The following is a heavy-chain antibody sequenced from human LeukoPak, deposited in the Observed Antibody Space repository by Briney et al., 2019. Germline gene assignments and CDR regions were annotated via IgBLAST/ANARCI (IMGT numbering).Heavy chain of an antibody. CDR3: ARIGRLLFRNTFDY. J-gene: IGHJ4*02. V-gene: IGHV1-2*02. CDR1: GHTYTGYY. CDR2: INPNSGGT. Sequence: SVKVFCKASGHTYTGYYMHWVRQAPGQGLEWMGWINPNSGGTNYAQKFQGRVTMTRDTSISTAYMELSRLRSDDTAVYYCARIGRLLFRNTFDYWGQGTLVTVSS. D-gene: IGHD2-21*02.